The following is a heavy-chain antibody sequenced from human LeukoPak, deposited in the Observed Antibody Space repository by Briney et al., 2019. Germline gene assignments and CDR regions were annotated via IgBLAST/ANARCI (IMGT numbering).Heavy chain of an antibody. CDR1: GDSVSSNSAA. V-gene: IGHV6-1*01. J-gene: IGHJ4*02. CDR3: AREGNYDFWNGYYYFDY. Sequence: SQTLSLTCAISGDSVSSNSAAWNWIRQSPSRGLEWLGRTYHRSKWYNDYAVSVKSRITINPDTSKNQFSLQLNSVTPEDTAVYYCAREGNYDFWNGYYYFDYWGQGTLVTVSS. CDR2: TYHRSKWYN. D-gene: IGHD3-3*01.